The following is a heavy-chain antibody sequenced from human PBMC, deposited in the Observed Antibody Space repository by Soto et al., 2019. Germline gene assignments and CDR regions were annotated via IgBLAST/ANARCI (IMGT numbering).Heavy chain of an antibody. D-gene: IGHD5-18*01. V-gene: IGHV4-61*01. CDR3: ARCTAIYYYGMDV. CDR2: IYYSGST. J-gene: IGHJ6*02. Sequence: SETLSLTCTVSGGSVSSGSYYWSWIRQPPGKGLEWIGYIYYSGSTNYNPSLKSRVTISVDTSKNQFSLKLSSVTAADTAVYYCARCTAIYYYGMDVWGQGTTVTVS. CDR1: GGSVSSGSYY.